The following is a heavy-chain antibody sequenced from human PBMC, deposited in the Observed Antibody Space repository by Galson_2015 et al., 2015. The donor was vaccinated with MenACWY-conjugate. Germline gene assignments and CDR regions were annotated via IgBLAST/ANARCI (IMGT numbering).Heavy chain of an antibody. CDR1: GFTFSRYW. CDR3: ATTRAPYGGYAGEYYFDH. V-gene: IGHV3-74*01. J-gene: IGHJ4*02. Sequence: SLRLSCAASGFTFSRYWMHWVRQIPGKGLVWVSRISGDASSSYYADSVRGRFTISRDNAKNTLYLQMSSLKVEDSAVYYCATTRAPYGGYAGEYYFDHWGQGVLVTVSS. D-gene: IGHD5-12*01. CDR2: ISGDASSS.